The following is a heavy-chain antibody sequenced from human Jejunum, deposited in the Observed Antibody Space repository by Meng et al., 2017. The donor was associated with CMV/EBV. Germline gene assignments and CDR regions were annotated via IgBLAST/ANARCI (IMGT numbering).Heavy chain of an antibody. V-gene: IGHV1-69*10. J-gene: IGHJ4*02. CDR1: GGTFSSYA. CDR2: IIPILGIA. Sequence: SCKASGGTFSSYAISWVRQAPGQGLEWMGGIIPILGIANYAQKFQGRVTITADKSTSTAYMELSSLRSEDTAVYYCAREGQQLVNFDYWGQGTLVTVSS. D-gene: IGHD6-13*01. CDR3: AREGQQLVNFDY.